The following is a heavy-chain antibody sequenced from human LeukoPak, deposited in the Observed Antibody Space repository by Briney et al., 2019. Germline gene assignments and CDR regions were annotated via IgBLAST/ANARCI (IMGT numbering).Heavy chain of an antibody. CDR2: IIPILGIA. D-gene: IGHD1-26*01. Sequence: SVKVSCKASGGTFSSYAMSWVRQAPGQGREWMGRIIPILGIAKYAQKFQGRVTITADKSTSTAYMELSSLRSEDTAVYYCATNSGSYYGADYWGQGTLVTVSS. J-gene: IGHJ4*02. CDR3: ATNSGSYYGADY. CDR1: GGTFSSYA. V-gene: IGHV1-69*04.